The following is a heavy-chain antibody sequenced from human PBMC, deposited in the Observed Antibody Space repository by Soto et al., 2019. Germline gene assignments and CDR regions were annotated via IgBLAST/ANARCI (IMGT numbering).Heavy chain of an antibody. CDR1: GYSFTSYW. D-gene: IGHD3-22*01. V-gene: IGHV5-51*01. CDR2: IYPGDSDT. CDR3: ARQSYYDDSSGYYPHCDY. Sequence: PGASLKISCKGSGYSFTSYWIGWVRQMPGKGLEWMGIIYPGDSDTRYSPSFQGQVTISADKSISTAYLQWSSLKASDTAMYYCARQSYYDDSSGYYPHCDYWGQGTRVTVSS. J-gene: IGHJ4*02.